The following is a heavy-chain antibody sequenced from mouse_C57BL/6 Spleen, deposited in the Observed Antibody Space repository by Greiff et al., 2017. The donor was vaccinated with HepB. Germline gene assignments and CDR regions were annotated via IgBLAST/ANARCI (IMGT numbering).Heavy chain of an antibody. J-gene: IGHJ1*03. V-gene: IGHV7-3*01. CDR2: IRNKANGYTT. D-gene: IGHD4-1*01. Sequence: EVKLVESGGGLVQPGGSLSLSCAASGFTFTDYYMSWVRQPPGKALEWLGFIRNKANGYTTEYSASVKGRFTISRDNSQSILYLQMNALRAEDSATYYCARYIAGRGGYFDVWGTGTTVTVSS. CDR1: GFTFTDYY. CDR3: ARYIAGRGGYFDV.